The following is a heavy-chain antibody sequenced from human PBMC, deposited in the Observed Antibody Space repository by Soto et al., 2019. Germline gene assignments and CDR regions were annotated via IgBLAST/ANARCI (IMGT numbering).Heavy chain of an antibody. CDR3: ARANGDYWEDYYYYYMDV. J-gene: IGHJ6*03. Sequence: EVQLVESGGGLVQPGGSLRLSCAASGFTFSSYWMSWVRQAPGKGLEWVANIKQDGSEKYYVDSVKGRFTISRDNAKNSLYLQMNSLRAEDTAVYYCARANGDYWEDYYYYYMDVWGKGTTVTVSS. CDR1: GFTFSSYW. D-gene: IGHD4-17*01. CDR2: IKQDGSEK. V-gene: IGHV3-7*01.